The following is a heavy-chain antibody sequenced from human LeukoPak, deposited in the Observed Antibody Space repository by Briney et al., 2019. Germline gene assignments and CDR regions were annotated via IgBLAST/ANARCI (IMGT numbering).Heavy chain of an antibody. D-gene: IGHD3-22*01. Sequence: GGSLRLSCAASGFTLSSYWMHWVRQAPGKGLVWVSRISSDGNTASYADSVKGRFAISRDNVENTLYLQMSSLRAEDTAMYYCARDDSGYHAYWGQGTLVTVPS. V-gene: IGHV3-74*01. J-gene: IGHJ4*02. CDR1: GFTLSSYW. CDR3: ARDDSGYHAY. CDR2: ISSDGNTA.